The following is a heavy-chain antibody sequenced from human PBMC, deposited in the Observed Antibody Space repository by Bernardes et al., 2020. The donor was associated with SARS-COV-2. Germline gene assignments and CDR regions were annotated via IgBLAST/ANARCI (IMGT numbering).Heavy chain of an antibody. D-gene: IGHD5-12*01. V-gene: IGHV4-59*08. CDR2: VYYSGSA. J-gene: IGHJ4*02. CDR1: GGSISGYY. Sequence: SETLSLTCTVSGGSISGYYWSWIRQSPGKGLEWIGNVYYSGSASYSPSLNSRAIISVDRSMNQYSLRLSSVTAADTAVYYCAKGGYNCYPDFDYWGQGTLVTVSS. CDR3: AKGGYNCYPDFDY.